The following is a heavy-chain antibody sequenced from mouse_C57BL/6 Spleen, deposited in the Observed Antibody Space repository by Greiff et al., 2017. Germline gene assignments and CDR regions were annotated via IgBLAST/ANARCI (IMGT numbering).Heavy chain of an antibody. V-gene: IGHV3-6*01. Sequence: EVQLVESGPGLVKPSQSLSLTCSVTGYSITSGYYWNWIRQFPGNKLEWMGYISYDGSNNYNPSLKNRISITRDTSKNQFFLKLNSVTTEDTATYYCAREDYGSGGYWGQGTTLTVSS. CDR1: GYSITSGYY. D-gene: IGHD1-1*01. J-gene: IGHJ2*01. CDR3: AREDYGSGGY. CDR2: ISYDGSN.